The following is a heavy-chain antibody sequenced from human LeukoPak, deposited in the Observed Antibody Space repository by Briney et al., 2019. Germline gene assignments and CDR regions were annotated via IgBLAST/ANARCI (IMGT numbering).Heavy chain of an antibody. Sequence: GESLKISCKGSGHSFTSYWISWVRQMPGKGLEWMGRIDPSDSYTNYSPSFQGHVTISADKSISTAYLQWSSLKASDTAMYYCARRVVAGPGDYYGMDVWGKGTTVTVSS. J-gene: IGHJ6*04. D-gene: IGHD6-19*01. CDR1: GHSFTSYW. CDR2: IDPSDSYT. CDR3: ARRVVAGPGDYYGMDV. V-gene: IGHV5-10-1*01.